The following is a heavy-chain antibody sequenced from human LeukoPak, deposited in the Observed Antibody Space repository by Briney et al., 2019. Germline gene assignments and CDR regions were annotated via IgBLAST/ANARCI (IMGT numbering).Heavy chain of an antibody. J-gene: IGHJ3*02. D-gene: IGHD3-22*01. CDR1: GGSISSNTYY. CDR3: ARAYYYASSAFDI. CDR2: IYHGGST. Sequence: KPSETLSLTCTVSGGSISSNTYYWDWIRQPPGKGLECIGSIYHGGSTYYNPSLKSRVIISVDTSKNQFSLKLSSVTAADTAVYYCARAYYYASSAFDIWGQGTMVTVSS. V-gene: IGHV4-39*01.